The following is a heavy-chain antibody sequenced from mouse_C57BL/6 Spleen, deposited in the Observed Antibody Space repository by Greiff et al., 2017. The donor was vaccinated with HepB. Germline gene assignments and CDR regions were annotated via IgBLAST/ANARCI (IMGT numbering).Heavy chain of an antibody. Sequence: EVKLEESGGGLVQPGESLKLSCESNEYEFPSHDMSWVRKTPEKRLELVAAINSDGGSTYYPDTMERRFIISRDNTKKTLYLQMSSLRSEDTALYYGARRAGTGGYFDVWGTGTTVTVSS. CDR2: INSDGGST. CDR3: ARRAGTGGYFDV. D-gene: IGHD4-1*01. V-gene: IGHV5-2*03. J-gene: IGHJ1*03. CDR1: EYEFPSHD.